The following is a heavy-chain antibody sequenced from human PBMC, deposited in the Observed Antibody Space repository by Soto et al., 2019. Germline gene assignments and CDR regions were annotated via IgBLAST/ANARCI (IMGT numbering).Heavy chain of an antibody. D-gene: IGHD3-22*01. CDR3: ARYDSSGYYWPYYYYGMDV. CDR1: GFTFSTYR. J-gene: IGHJ6*02. CDR2: ISSSSSYI. Sequence: EVQLVESGGGLVKPEGSLRLSCSGSGFTFSTYRMNWVRRAPGKGQEWVSSISSSSSYIYFADSVKGRFTISRDNAKNSLYLQMNSLRAEDTAVYYCARYDSSGYYWPYYYYGMDVWGQGTTVTVSS. V-gene: IGHV3-21*01.